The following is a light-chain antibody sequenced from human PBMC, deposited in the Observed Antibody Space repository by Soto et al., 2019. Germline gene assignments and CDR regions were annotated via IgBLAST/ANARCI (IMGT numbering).Light chain of an antibody. CDR3: HQRQSWPRT. CDR1: QSVNSN. Sequence: EIVLTQSPGTLSLSPGERATLSCRASQSVNSNLAWYQQKAGQAPRLLIYGTSTRATGIPARFSGSGSGTDFTLTISSLQFEDFAVYYCHQRQSWPRTCGQGTKVDIK. V-gene: IGKV3-15*01. CDR2: GTS. J-gene: IGKJ1*01.